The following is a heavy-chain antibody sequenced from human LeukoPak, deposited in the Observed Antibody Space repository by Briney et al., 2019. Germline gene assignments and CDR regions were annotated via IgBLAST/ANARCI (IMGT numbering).Heavy chain of an antibody. CDR3: ARVESGSSSPIDY. J-gene: IGHJ4*02. CDR1: GYTFTGYY. D-gene: IGHD6-6*01. Sequence: ASVKVSCKASGYTFTGYYMHWVRQAPGQGLEWMGWINPNSGGTNYAQKLQGRVTMTTDTSTSTAYMELRSLRSDDTAVYYCARVESGSSSPIDYWGQGTLVTVSS. V-gene: IGHV1-2*02. CDR2: INPNSGGT.